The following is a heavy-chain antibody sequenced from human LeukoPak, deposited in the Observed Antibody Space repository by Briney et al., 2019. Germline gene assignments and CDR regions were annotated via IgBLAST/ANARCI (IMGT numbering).Heavy chain of an antibody. D-gene: IGHD4-23*01. Sequence: SETLSLTCAVYGGSFSGYYWSWIRQPPGKGLEWIGEINHSGSTNYNPPLKSRVTISVDTSKNQFSLKLSSVTAADTAVYYCARGMGSTVVTPRYFDYWGQGTLVTVSS. V-gene: IGHV4-34*01. J-gene: IGHJ4*02. CDR3: ARGMGSTVVTPRYFDY. CDR2: INHSGST. CDR1: GGSFSGYY.